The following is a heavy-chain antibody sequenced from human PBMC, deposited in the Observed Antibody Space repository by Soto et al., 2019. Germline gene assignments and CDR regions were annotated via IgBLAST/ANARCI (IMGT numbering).Heavy chain of an antibody. V-gene: IGHV4-31*03. D-gene: IGHD6-13*01. Sequence: QVQLQESGPGLVKPSQTLSLTCTVSGGSISSGNYYWSWIRQHPGKALEWIGYIYYSGSTSYNPSLTSRVTISVDTSKNHFSLKLSSLTAADSAVYYCARVFSDSSSFFDPWGQGTLVTVSS. CDR2: IYYSGST. J-gene: IGHJ5*02. CDR1: GGSISSGNYY. CDR3: ARVFSDSSSFFDP.